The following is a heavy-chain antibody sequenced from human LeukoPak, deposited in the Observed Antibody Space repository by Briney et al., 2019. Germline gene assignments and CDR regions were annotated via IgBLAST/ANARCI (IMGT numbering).Heavy chain of an antibody. Sequence: PSETLSLTCTVSGGSISSSSYYWGWVRQPPGKGLEWIGSVYYSGSPDYDPSLKSRVTISVDTSKNQFSLKLSSVTAADTAVYYRARMTTSGSYWVGWYYFDYWGQGTLVTVSS. V-gene: IGHV4-39*07. CDR1: GGSISSSSYY. CDR3: ARMTTSGSYWVGWYYFDY. J-gene: IGHJ4*02. D-gene: IGHD1-26*01. CDR2: VYYSGSP.